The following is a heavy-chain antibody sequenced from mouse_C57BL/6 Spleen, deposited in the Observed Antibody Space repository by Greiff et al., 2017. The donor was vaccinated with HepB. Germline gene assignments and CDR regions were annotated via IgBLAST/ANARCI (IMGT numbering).Heavy chain of an antibody. CDR3: ARYYYDYDGENAMDY. J-gene: IGHJ4*01. D-gene: IGHD2-4*01. V-gene: IGHV1-42*01. Sequence: EVQLQQSGPELVKPGASVKISCKASGYSFTGYYMNWVKQSPEKSLEWIGEINPSTGGTTYNQKFKAKATLTVDKSSSTAYMQLKSLTSEDSAVYYCARYYYDYDGENAMDYWGQGTSVTVSS. CDR2: INPSTGGT. CDR1: GYSFTGYY.